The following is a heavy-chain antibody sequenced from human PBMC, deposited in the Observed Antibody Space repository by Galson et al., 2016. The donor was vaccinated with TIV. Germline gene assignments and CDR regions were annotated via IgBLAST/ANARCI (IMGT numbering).Heavy chain of an antibody. CDR2: FTPILGMS. J-gene: IGHJ6*03. Sequence: SVKVSCKASGGTFSSYVISWVRQAPGQGLEWMGRFTPILGMSNYAQKFQGRVTITADESTSTAYMELSSLRSEDTAVYYCAVGRGRAAYYMDVRGKGTTVTVSS. CDR3: AVGRGRAAYYMDV. CDR1: GGTFSSYV. D-gene: IGHD3-16*01. V-gene: IGHV1-69*04.